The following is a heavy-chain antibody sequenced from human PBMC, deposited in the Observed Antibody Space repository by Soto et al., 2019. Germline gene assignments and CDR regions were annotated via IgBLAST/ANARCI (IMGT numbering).Heavy chain of an antibody. D-gene: IGHD3-9*01. V-gene: IGHV1-24*01. CDR2: LDPEDGET. Sequence: QVQLVQSGAEVKKPGASLKVSCKVSGYTLTELSMHWVRHAPGKGLEWMGGLDPEDGETIYAQKFQCRVTMTEDTSTDTAYMELSSLRSEDTAVYYCATNPDILTGYYTPNYYYSGMDVWGQGTTVTVSS. CDR1: GYTLTELS. CDR3: ATNPDILTGYYTPNYYYSGMDV. J-gene: IGHJ6*02.